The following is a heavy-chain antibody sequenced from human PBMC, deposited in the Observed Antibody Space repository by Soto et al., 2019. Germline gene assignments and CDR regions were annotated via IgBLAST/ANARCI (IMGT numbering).Heavy chain of an antibody. CDR1: SGSVSSSSYS. D-gene: IGHD2-2*03. Sequence: QLQLQESGPGLVKPSETLSLTCTVSSGSVSSSSYSWGWIRQSPGKGLEWIGTIYSSENTYYNPSLLSRVTISVDTSKNEFSLRLSSVTAADTAVYYCARLNGYCISTNCHGYYGMDVWGQGTTVTVSS. CDR2: IYSSENT. J-gene: IGHJ6*02. V-gene: IGHV4-39*01. CDR3: ARLNGYCISTNCHGYYGMDV.